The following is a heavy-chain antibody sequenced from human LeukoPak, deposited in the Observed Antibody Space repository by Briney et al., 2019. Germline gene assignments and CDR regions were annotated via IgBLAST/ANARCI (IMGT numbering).Heavy chain of an antibody. CDR3: ASLYGFDY. V-gene: IGHV1-2*02. D-gene: IGHD2-8*01. CDR2: INPNSGGT. Sequence: ASVKVSCKASGYTFTSYGISWVRQAPGQGLEWMGWINPNSGGTNYAQKFQGRVTMTRDTSISTAYMELSRLRSDDTAVYYCASLYGFDYWGQGTLVTVSS. CDR1: GYTFTSYG. J-gene: IGHJ4*02.